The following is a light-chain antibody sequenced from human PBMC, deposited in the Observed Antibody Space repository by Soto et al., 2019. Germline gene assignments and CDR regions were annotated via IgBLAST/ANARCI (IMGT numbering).Light chain of an antibody. CDR2: KAS. CDR3: QHSNGFAVA. V-gene: IGKV1-5*03. J-gene: IGKJ1*01. CDR1: QSISSR. Sequence: DIQMTQSPSTVSASVGDRVTITCRASQSISSRLAWYQQKPGKAPKLLIYKASTLKSGVPPRFSGRGSGTEFTLTISSLQPDDFATYYCQHSNGFAVAFGQGTQVDI.